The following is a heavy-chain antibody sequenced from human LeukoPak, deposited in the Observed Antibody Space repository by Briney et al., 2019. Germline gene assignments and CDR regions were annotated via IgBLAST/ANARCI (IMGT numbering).Heavy chain of an antibody. CDR3: AKDLGGGYLTLDY. D-gene: IGHD3-22*01. Sequence: GGSLRLSCAASGFTFSSYAMTWVRQAPGKGLEWVSGIGASGGNTYYADSVKGRFTTSRDNSKNTLYLQTNSLRAEDTAVYYCAKDLGGGYLTLDYWGQGTLVTVSS. V-gene: IGHV3-23*01. CDR2: IGASGGNT. CDR1: GFTFSSYA. J-gene: IGHJ4*02.